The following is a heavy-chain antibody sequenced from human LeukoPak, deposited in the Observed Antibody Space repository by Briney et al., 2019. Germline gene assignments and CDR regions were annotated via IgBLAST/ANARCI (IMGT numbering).Heavy chain of an antibody. CDR1: GGTFSSYA. V-gene: IGHV1-69*04. D-gene: IGHD6-13*01. CDR2: IIPILGIA. CDR3: ARQPRIAAAGPGEDY. Sequence: GASVKVSCKASGGTFSSYAISWVRQAPGQGLEWMGRIIPILGIANYAQKFQGRVTITADKSTSTAYMELSSLRSEDTAVYYCARQPRIAAAGPGEDYWGQGTLVTVSS. J-gene: IGHJ4*02.